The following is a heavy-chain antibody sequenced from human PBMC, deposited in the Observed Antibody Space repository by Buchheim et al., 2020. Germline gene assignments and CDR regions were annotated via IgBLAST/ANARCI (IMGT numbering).Heavy chain of an antibody. J-gene: IGHJ5*02. D-gene: IGHD2-15*01. CDR3: AREVVVVAATHLNWFDP. CDR2: IYYSGST. V-gene: IGHV4-59*01. Sequence: QVQLQESGPGLVKPSETLSLTCTVSGGSISSYYWSWIRQPPGKGLEWIGYIYYSGSTNYHPSLKSRVTISVDTSKNQFSLKLSSVTAADTAVYYCAREVVVVAATHLNWFDPWGQGTL. CDR1: GGSISSYY.